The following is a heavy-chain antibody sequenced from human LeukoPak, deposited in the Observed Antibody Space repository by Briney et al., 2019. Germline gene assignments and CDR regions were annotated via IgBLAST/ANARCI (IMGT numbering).Heavy chain of an antibody. V-gene: IGHV4-30-4*08. D-gene: IGHD6-13*01. CDR2: IYYSGST. CDR3: ARGGQQLVLDFDY. Sequence: SQTLSLTCTVSGGSISSGDYYWSWIRQPPGKGLEWIGYIYYSGSTYYNPSLKSLVTISVDTSKNQFSLKLSSVTAADTAVYYCARGGQQLVLDFDYWGQGTLVTVSS. CDR1: GGSISSGDYY. J-gene: IGHJ4*02.